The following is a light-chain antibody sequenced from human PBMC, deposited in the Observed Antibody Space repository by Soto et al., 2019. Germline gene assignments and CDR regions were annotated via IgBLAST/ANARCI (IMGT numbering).Light chain of an antibody. CDR3: QQYGSSSWT. J-gene: IGKJ1*01. CDR1: QSVSSSY. Sequence: EIALTQSPGTLSLSPGERATLSCRASQSVSSSYLAWYQQKPGQAPRLLICGTSSRATAIPDRFSGSGSGTDFTLTISRLEPEDFAVYYYQQYGSSSWTFGQGTKVDIK. V-gene: IGKV3-20*01. CDR2: GTS.